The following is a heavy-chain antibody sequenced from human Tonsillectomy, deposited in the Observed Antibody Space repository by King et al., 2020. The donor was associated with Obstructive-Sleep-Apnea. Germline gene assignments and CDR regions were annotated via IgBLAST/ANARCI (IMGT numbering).Heavy chain of an antibody. V-gene: IGHV3-64*01. D-gene: IGHD2-15*01. CDR2: ISSNGGST. J-gene: IGHJ6*02. CDR3: ARECSGGSCLHGMDV. CDR1: GFTFSGYG. Sequence: VQLVESGGGLVQPGGSLRLSCAASGFTFSGYGMHWVRQAPGKGLEYVSAISSNGGSTYYANSVKGRFTISRDNSKNTLYLQMGSLRAEDMAVYYCARECSGGSCLHGMDVWGPGTTVTVSS.